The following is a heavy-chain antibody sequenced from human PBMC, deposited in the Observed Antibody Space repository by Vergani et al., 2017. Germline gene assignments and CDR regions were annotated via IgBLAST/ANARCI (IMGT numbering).Heavy chain of an antibody. J-gene: IGHJ6*02. V-gene: IGHV1-69*04. CDR2: IIPILGIA. CDR3: ARDIAAAGAPGYYYGMDV. Sequence: QVQLVQSGAEVKKPGASVKVSCKASGYTFTSYGISWVRQAPGQGLEWMGRIIPILGIANYAQKFQGRVTITADKSTSTAYMELSSLRSEDTAVYYCARDIAAAGAPGYYYGMDVWGQGTTVTVSS. D-gene: IGHD6-13*01. CDR1: GYTFTSYG.